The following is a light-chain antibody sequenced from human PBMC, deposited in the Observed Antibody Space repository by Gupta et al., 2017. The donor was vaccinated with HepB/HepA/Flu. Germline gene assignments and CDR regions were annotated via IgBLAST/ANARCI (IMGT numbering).Light chain of an antibody. CDR1: ASISSW. J-gene: IGKJ4*02. Sequence: DIQMTQSPSTLSASVGDRVTITCRASASISSWLAWYQQKPEKAPKLLIYKASSLESGVTSRFSGSGSGTEFTLTISSLQPDDFATYYCQQYNSYRLTFGGGTKVEIK. CDR3: QQYNSYRLT. V-gene: IGKV1-5*03. CDR2: KAS.